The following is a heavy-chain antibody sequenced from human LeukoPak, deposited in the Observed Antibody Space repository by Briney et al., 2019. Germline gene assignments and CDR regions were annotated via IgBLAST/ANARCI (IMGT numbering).Heavy chain of an antibody. CDR2: ISYDGSNK. CDR3: ATESPSCGGDCFGY. V-gene: IGHV3-30*03. CDR1: GFTFSSYG. D-gene: IGHD2-21*01. Sequence: GGSLRLSCAASGFTFSSYGMHWVRQAPGKGLEWVAVISYDGSNKYYADSVKGRFTISRDNSKNTLYLQMNSLRAADTAVYYCATESPSCGGDCFGYWGQGTLVTVSS. J-gene: IGHJ4*02.